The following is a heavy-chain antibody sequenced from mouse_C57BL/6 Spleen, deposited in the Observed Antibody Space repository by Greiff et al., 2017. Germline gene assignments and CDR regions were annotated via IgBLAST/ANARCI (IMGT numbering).Heavy chain of an antibody. V-gene: IGHV1-80*01. CDR3: ARERITTVVDAMGY. D-gene: IGHD1-1*01. CDR1: GYAFSSYW. CDR2: IYPGDGDT. Sequence: QVQLQQSGAELVKPGASVKISCKASGYAFSSYWMNWVKQRPGKGLAWIGQIYPGDGDTNYNGKFKGKATLTADKSSSTAYMQLSSLTSEDSAVYFCARERITTVVDAMGYWGQGTSVTVSS. J-gene: IGHJ4*01.